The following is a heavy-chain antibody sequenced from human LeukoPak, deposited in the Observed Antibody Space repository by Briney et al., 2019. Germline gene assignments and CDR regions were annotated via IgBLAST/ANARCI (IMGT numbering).Heavy chain of an antibody. CDR3: ARDFSFYEDY. D-gene: IGHD3-3*01. CDR2: ILYDGSRK. J-gene: IGHJ4*02. Sequence: GGSLRLSCAASGFTFSSYCMHWVRQAPGKGLEWVAVILYDGSRKYYADSVKGRFTISRDSSENTLYLQMNSLTAEDTAVYYCARDFSFYEDYWGQGTLVTVSS. CDR1: GFTFSSYC. V-gene: IGHV3-33*01.